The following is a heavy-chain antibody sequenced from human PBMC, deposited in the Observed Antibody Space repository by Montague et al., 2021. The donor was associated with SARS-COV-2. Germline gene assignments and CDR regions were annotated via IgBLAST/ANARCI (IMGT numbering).Heavy chain of an antibody. CDR2: ITYAGRT. CDR3: ARQLPSYCGTNKCYPYYFDV. D-gene: IGHD2-21*01. V-gene: IGHV4-39*01. Sequence: SETLSLTCTISGASISGPDYYWRWLHPSPEGGLEWIGSITYAGRTYYNPSLRSRVSFSMDTSKNHFSLSLNSVTAADTAVYFCARQLPSYCGTNKCYPYYFDVWGQGALVTVSS. CDR1: GASISGPDYY. J-gene: IGHJ4*02.